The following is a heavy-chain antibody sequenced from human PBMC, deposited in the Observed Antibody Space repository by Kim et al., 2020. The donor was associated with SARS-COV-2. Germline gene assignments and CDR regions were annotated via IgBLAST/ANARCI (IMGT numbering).Heavy chain of an antibody. D-gene: IGHD6-19*01. J-gene: IGHJ5*02. Sequence: KVQGRVTMTEDTSTDTAYMELSSLRSEDTAVYYCATAPAVAGTSASWFDPWGQGTLVTVSS. CDR3: ATAPAVAGTSASWFDP. V-gene: IGHV1-24*01.